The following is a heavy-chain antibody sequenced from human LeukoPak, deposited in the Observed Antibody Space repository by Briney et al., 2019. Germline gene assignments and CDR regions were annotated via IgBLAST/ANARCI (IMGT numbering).Heavy chain of an antibody. CDR3: ARLRAYPVAGTLNYFDY. D-gene: IGHD6-19*01. J-gene: IGHJ4*02. CDR2: INHSGST. CDR1: GGSFSGYY. V-gene: IGHV4-34*01. Sequence: SETLSLTCAVYGGSFSGYYWSWIRQPPGKGLEWIGEINHSGSTNYNPSLKSRVTISVDTSKNQFSLKLSSVTAADTAVYYCARLRAYPVAGTLNYFDYWGQGTLVTASS.